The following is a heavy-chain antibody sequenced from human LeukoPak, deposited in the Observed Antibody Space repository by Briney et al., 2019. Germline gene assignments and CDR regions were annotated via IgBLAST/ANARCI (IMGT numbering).Heavy chain of an antibody. D-gene: IGHD3-3*01. CDR3: AKYSRVDTTRDLDY. Sequence: GRSLRLSCAASGFTFSSHYMSWVRQAPGKGLEWVSAIIGSGGSTYHAAPVKGRFTISRDNSKNTLYLQMISLRAEDTAVYYCAKYSRVDTTRDLDYWGQGTLVTVSS. CDR2: IIGSGGST. V-gene: IGHV3-23*01. CDR1: GFTFSSHY. J-gene: IGHJ4*02.